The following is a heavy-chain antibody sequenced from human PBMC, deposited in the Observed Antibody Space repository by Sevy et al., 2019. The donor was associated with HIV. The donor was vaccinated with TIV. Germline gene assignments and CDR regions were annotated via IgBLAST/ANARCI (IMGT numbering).Heavy chain of an antibody. CDR3: TRLQDGYNLEDYYYGMDV. D-gene: IGHD5-12*01. Sequence: GGSLRLSCAASGFTFSGSAMHWVRQASGKGLEWVGRIRSKANSYATAYAGSVKGRFTISRDDSKNTASLQMNSLKTEDTAVYYCTRLQDGYNLEDYYYGMDVWGQGTTVTVSS. CDR2: IRSKANSYAT. V-gene: IGHV3-73*01. CDR1: GFTFSGSA. J-gene: IGHJ6*02.